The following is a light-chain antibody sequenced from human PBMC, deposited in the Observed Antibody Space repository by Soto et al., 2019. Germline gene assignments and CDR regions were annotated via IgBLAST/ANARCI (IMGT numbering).Light chain of an antibody. V-gene: IGLV4-69*01. J-gene: IGLJ2*01. Sequence: QLVLTQSPSASASLGASVKLTCTLSSGHSSYAIAWHQQQPEKGPRYLMKLNSDGSHSNGDGLPDRFSGSSSGAERYLTIASLQYDDEADYYCQTWGTGIRVFGGGTKLTVL. CDR1: SGHSSYA. CDR3: QTWGTGIRV. CDR2: LNSDGSH.